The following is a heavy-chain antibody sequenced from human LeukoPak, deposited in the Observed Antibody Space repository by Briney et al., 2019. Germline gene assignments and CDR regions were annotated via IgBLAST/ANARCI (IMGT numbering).Heavy chain of an antibody. Sequence: QPGGSLRLSCAASGFTFSAYAMDWVRQAPGKGLEWVAVISYDGSNKYYADSVKGRFTISRDNSKNTLYLQMNSLRAEDTAVYYCARDGGYYDSSGYYSGGNWFEPWGQGTLVTVSS. D-gene: IGHD3-22*01. J-gene: IGHJ5*02. V-gene: IGHV3-30-3*01. CDR1: GFTFSAYA. CDR3: ARDGGYYDSSGYYSGGNWFEP. CDR2: ISYDGSNK.